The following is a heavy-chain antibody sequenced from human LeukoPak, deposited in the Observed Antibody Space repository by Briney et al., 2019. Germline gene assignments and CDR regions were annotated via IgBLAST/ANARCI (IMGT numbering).Heavy chain of an antibody. D-gene: IGHD4-23*01. V-gene: IGHV4-4*07. Sequence: SETLSLPCTVSGGSISSYYWSGIPQPAGKGLEGIGRIYSSGTTNYNPSLKSRVTISLDTSKNQFSLRLSSVTAADTAVYYCARERGTTVVRWDYWGQGTQVTVSS. CDR1: GGSISSYY. CDR3: ARERGTTVVRWDY. CDR2: IYSSGTT. J-gene: IGHJ4*02.